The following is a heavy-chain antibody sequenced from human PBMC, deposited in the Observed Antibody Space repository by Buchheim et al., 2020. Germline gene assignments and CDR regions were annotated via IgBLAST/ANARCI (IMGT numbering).Heavy chain of an antibody. J-gene: IGHJ4*02. CDR2: IWYDGSNK. CDR3: ARDYHSKYQLRWGPLDY. Sequence: QVQLVESGGGVVQPGRSLRLSCAASGFTFSSYGMHWVRQAPGKGLEWVAVIWYDGSNKYYADSVKGRFTISRDNSKNTLYLQMNSLRAEDTAVYYCARDYHSKYQLRWGPLDYWGQGTL. CDR1: GFTFSSYG. D-gene: IGHD2-2*01. V-gene: IGHV3-33*01.